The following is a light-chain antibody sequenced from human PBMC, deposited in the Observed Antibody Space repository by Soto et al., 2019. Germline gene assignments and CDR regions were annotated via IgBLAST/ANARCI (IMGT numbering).Light chain of an antibody. V-gene: IGKV3-20*01. CDR3: QKYKSWRPIT. CDR1: QSVSSNY. Sequence: ILLTQSTGTLSSSPGDRITLPCRASQSVSSNYLAWYQQKPRQAPRLLIYGAYTRATGVPDRFSGTGSGTEFTLTISSLKSEDYAVYYCQKYKSWRPITFGQGTRLEIK. CDR2: GAY. J-gene: IGKJ5*01.